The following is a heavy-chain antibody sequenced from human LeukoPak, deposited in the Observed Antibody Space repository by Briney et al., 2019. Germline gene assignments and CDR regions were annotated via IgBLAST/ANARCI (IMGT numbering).Heavy chain of an antibody. CDR3: ARQGPGYCGSTSCYGVDY. D-gene: IGHD2-2*01. CDR2: INTNTGNP. J-gene: IGHJ4*02. CDR1: GYTFTSSA. V-gene: IGHV7-4-1*02. Sequence: ASVKVSCKASGYTFTSSAMNWVRQAPGQGLEWTGWINTNTGNPTYAQGFTGRFVFSLDTSVSTAYLQISSLKAEDTAVYYCARQGPGYCGSTSCYGVDYWGQGTLVTVSS.